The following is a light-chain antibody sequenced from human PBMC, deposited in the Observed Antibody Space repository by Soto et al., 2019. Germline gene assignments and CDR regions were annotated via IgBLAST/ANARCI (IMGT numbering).Light chain of an antibody. CDR1: QRVRSY. V-gene: IGKV3-20*01. CDR3: QQYDTLPRT. J-gene: IGKJ1*01. Sequence: EIVVTLSPATLSLSPGERATLSCRASQRVRSYLAWYQQKPGHPPRVLIHGASSRASGIPDRFSGSGSGTNFTLTISRLEPEDSAVYYCQQYDTLPRTFGQGTKVDI. CDR2: GAS.